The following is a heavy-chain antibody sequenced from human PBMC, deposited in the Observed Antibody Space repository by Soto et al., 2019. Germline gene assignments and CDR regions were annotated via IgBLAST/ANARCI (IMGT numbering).Heavy chain of an antibody. CDR2: ISADKGNT. D-gene: IGHD2-2*03. V-gene: IGHV1-18*01. J-gene: IGHJ3*01. Sequence: APVKVSSKASGYTLIDNGIRWVREAPRKGLEWMGGISADKGNTNYAQKLQGRVTMTRDTSTSTVYMELRRLRFDATAVYFCARDRAHGCDTWGQGTMGNVSS. CDR3: ARDRAHGCDT. CDR1: GYTLIDNG.